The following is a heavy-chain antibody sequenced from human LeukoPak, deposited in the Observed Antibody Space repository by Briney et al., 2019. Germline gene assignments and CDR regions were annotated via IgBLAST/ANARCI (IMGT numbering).Heavy chain of an antibody. V-gene: IGHV3-21*01. J-gene: IGHJ3*02. CDR3: ARETPQWLARGALDI. D-gene: IGHD6-19*01. Sequence: GGSLRLSCAASGFTFSSYSMTWVRQAPGKGLEWVSSISSSSSYIYYADSVKGRFTISRDNAKNSLYLQMNSLRAEDTAVYYCARETPQWLARGALDIWGQGTMVTVSS. CDR2: ISSSSSYI. CDR1: GFTFSSYS.